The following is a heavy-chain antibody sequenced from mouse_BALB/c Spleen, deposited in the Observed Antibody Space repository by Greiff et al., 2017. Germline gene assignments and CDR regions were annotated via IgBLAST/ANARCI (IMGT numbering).Heavy chain of an antibody. CDR2: INPSTGYT. J-gene: IGHJ4*01. V-gene: IGHV1-7*01. D-gene: IGHD2-4*01. Sequence: QVQLKESGAELAKPGASVKMSCKASGYTFTSYWMHWVKQRPGQGLEWIGYINPSTGYTEYNQKFKDKATLTADKSSSTAYMQLSSLTSEDSAVYYCARSNYDYDGYAMDYGGQGTSVTVSS. CDR3: ARSNYDYDGYAMDY. CDR1: GYTFTSYW.